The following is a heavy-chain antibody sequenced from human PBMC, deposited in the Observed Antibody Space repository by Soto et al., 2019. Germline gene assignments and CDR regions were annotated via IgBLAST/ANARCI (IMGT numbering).Heavy chain of an antibody. Sequence: QVQLVQSGTEVKKPGSSVKVSCKASGGTFSSYAISWLRQAPGQGLEWMGGIIPIFGTTNYAQRFQGRVSITADDSTSTTYMELSSLRSEDTAVYYCAGSYKYGSGTFDAFDIWGQGTLVAVSS. V-gene: IGHV1-69*01. CDR3: AGSYKYGSGTFDAFDI. CDR1: GGTFSSYA. J-gene: IGHJ3*02. D-gene: IGHD3-10*01. CDR2: IIPIFGTT.